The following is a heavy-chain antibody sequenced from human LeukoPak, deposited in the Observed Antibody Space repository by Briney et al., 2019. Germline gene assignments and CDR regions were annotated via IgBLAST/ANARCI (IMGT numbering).Heavy chain of an antibody. Sequence: SETLSLTCAVYGGSFSGYYWSWIRQPPGKGLEWIGEINHSGSTNYNPSLKSRVTISVDTSKNQFSLKLSSVTAADTAVYYCARLLNTMVRGVTVYYYYYYMDVWGKGTTVTISS. CDR2: INHSGST. CDR1: GGSFSGYY. D-gene: IGHD3-10*01. CDR3: ARLLNTMVRGVTVYYYYYYMDV. J-gene: IGHJ6*03. V-gene: IGHV4-34*01.